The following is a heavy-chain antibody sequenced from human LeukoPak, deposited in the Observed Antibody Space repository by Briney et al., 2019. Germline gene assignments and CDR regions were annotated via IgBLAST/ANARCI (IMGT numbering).Heavy chain of an antibody. V-gene: IGHV3-23*01. CDR3: AKTTTGYSSGRYPGWPVDN. J-gene: IGHJ4*02. Sequence: GGSLSLSYAASGFTFSSYAVSWVRQAPGKGLEWVSAISGSGGGTYYADSVKGRFTISKDNSKNTLYLQMNSLSTEDTAVYYCAKTTTGYSSGRYPGWPVDNWGQGTLVSLSS. CDR2: ISGSGGGT. D-gene: IGHD6-19*01. CDR1: GFTFSSYA.